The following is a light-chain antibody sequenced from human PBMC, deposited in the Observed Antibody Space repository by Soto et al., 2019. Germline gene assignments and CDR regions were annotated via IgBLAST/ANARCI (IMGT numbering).Light chain of an antibody. V-gene: IGKV1-5*03. CDR1: QTISSW. CDR2: KAS. CDR3: QQYNGFPWT. Sequence: DIQMTQSPSTLSASVGDRVTITCRASQTISSWLAWYQQKPGRAPKLLIYKASSLESGVPARFSGSGSGTEITLTISSLQPDDFATYYCQQYNGFPWTFGQGTKVDI. J-gene: IGKJ1*01.